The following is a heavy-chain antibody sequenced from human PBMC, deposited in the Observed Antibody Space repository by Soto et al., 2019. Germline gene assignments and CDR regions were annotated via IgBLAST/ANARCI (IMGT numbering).Heavy chain of an antibody. CDR1: GFTFSSYS. Sequence: EMQLVESGGGLVKPGGSLRLSCAASGFTFSSYSMNWVRQAPGKGLEWVSSISSSSSYIYYADSVKGRFTISRDNAKNSLYLQMNSLRAEDTAVYYCARVSSSGYYYGDYWGQGTLVTVSS. J-gene: IGHJ4*02. D-gene: IGHD3-22*01. V-gene: IGHV3-21*01. CDR2: ISSSSSYI. CDR3: ARVSSSGYYYGDY.